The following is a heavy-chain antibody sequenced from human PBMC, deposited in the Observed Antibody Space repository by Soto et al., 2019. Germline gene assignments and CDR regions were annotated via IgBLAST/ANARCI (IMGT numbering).Heavy chain of an antibody. Sequence: EVLLLESGGGLVQPGGSLRLSCAASGFTFSSYAMSWVRQAPGKGLEWVSAISGSGGSTYYADSVKGRFTISRDNSKNTLYLQMNSLRAEDTAVYYCAKDIVLMVYAPYFDYWGQGTLVTVSS. V-gene: IGHV3-23*01. J-gene: IGHJ4*02. D-gene: IGHD2-8*01. CDR2: ISGSGGST. CDR3: AKDIVLMVYAPYFDY. CDR1: GFTFSSYA.